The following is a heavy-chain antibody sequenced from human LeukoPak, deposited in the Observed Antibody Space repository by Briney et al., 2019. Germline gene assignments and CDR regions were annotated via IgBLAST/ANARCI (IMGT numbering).Heavy chain of an antibody. CDR3: ARGRGDSKGTSFDF. V-gene: IGHV4-59*01. CDR1: GGPMNNYY. Sequence: SETLSLTCTVSGGPMNNYYWSWIRQSPGKGLEWVGYIYHTGSATYKPSLKSRVTLSLDTSKSQFSLRLNSVTAADTAVYYCARGRGDSKGTSFDFWGQGTLVTVSS. J-gene: IGHJ4*02. CDR2: IYHTGSA. D-gene: IGHD3-22*01.